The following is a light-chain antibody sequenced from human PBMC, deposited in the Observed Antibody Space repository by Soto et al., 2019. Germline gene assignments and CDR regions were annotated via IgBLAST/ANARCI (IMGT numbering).Light chain of an antibody. Sequence: DIQMTQSPSTLSASVGDRVTITCRASQSISSWLAWYQQKPGEAPKLLIYDASSLESGVPSRFSGSGSGTEFTLTISSLQPDDFATYYCQQYNSYPVTFGQGTQVDIK. CDR2: DAS. CDR1: QSISSW. V-gene: IGKV1-5*01. CDR3: QQYNSYPVT. J-gene: IGKJ1*01.